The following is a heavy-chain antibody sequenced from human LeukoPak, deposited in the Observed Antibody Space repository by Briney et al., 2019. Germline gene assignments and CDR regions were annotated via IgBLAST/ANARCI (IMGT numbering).Heavy chain of an antibody. D-gene: IGHD3-10*01. CDR3: ARGWGE. V-gene: IGHV3-48*03. CDR2: ISSSGRTI. Sequence: GGSLRFSCVVSGFTFSSYEMNWVRQAPGKGLEWVSYISSSGRTIYYADSVKGRFTASRDNAKNSLFLQMNSLRADDTAVYYCARGWGEGGQGTLVIVSS. J-gene: IGHJ4*02. CDR1: GFTFSSYE.